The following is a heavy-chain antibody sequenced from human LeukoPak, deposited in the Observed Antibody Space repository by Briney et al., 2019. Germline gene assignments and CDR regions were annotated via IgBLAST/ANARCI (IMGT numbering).Heavy chain of an antibody. J-gene: IGHJ4*02. CDR2: ISSSGSTI. D-gene: IGHD6-19*01. CDR1: GFTFSSYE. V-gene: IGHV3-48*03. Sequence: GGSLRLSCAASGFTFSSYEMNWVRQAPGKGLEWVSYISSSGSTIYYADSVKGRFTISRDNAKNTLYLQMGSLRAEDMAVYYCARASGWTNFDYWGQGTLVTVSS. CDR3: ARASGWTNFDY.